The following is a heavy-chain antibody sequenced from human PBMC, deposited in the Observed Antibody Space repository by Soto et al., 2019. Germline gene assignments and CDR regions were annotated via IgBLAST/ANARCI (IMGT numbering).Heavy chain of an antibody. CDR2: INAYNGNT. J-gene: IGHJ4*02. CDR1: GYTFTNYG. Sequence: QVQLVQSGAEVKKPGASVKVSCKPSGYTFTNYGISWVRQAPGQGLEWMGRINAYNGNTNYAQNLQDRVTMTTDTSTSTAYMELRSLRSDDTAMYYCARDNYGDYDDWGQGTLVTVSS. D-gene: IGHD4-17*01. CDR3: ARDNYGDYDD. V-gene: IGHV1-18*01.